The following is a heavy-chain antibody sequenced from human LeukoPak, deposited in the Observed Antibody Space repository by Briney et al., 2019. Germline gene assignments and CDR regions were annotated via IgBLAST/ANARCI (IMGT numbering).Heavy chain of an antibody. J-gene: IGHJ3*02. CDR3: ARDYYDSRGEAFDI. V-gene: IGHV4-59*11. CDR2: IFYVGST. CDR1: GDSIGSHY. D-gene: IGHD3-22*01. Sequence: SETLSLTCTVSGDSIGSHYWSWIRQPPGKGLGWIGYIFYVGSTNYNPSLKSRVTISVDTSKNQFSLKLNSVTAADTAVYYCARDYYDSRGEAFDIWGQGTMVTVSS.